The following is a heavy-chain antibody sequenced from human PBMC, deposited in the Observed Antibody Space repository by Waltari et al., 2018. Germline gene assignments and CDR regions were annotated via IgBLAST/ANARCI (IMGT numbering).Heavy chain of an antibody. Sequence: EVQLVESGGGLVQPGGSLRLSCAASGFTLSHYWMGWVRQAPGKGLGLVAGIKEDEGRQDYVDSVKGRFTISRDNAKSTLYLQMNSLRAEDTAVFYCVRNRGWQQFDFWGQGTLVTVSS. CDR3: VRNRGWQQFDF. V-gene: IGHV3-7*01. D-gene: IGHD2-15*01. J-gene: IGHJ4*02. CDR2: IKEDEGRQ. CDR1: GFTLSHYW.